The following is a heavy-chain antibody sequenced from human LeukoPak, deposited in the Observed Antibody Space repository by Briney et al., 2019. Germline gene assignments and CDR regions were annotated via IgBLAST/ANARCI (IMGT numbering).Heavy chain of an antibody. Sequence: GGSLRLPCAASGFTFSSYEMNWVRQAPGKGLEWVSYISSSGSTIYYADSVKGRFTISRDNAKNSLYLQMNSLKTEDTAVYYCTRRDYYGSGSYYTFDYWGQGTLVTVSS. V-gene: IGHV3-48*03. CDR3: TRRDYYGSGSYYTFDY. CDR2: ISSSGSTI. CDR1: GFTFSSYE. D-gene: IGHD3-10*01. J-gene: IGHJ4*02.